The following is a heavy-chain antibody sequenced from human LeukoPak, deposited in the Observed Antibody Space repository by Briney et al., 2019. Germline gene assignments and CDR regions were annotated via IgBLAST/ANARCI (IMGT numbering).Heavy chain of an antibody. CDR1: GFTFNSYS. J-gene: IGHJ4*02. V-gene: IGHV3-48*01. CDR3: ARDWEYYYDSSGYYPFDY. D-gene: IGHD3-22*01. Sequence: GGSLRLSCAASGFTFNSYSMNWVRQAPGKGLEWVSYISDSSGMIYYADSVKGRFIISRDNAKNSLYLQMNSLRAEDTAVYYCARDWEYYYDSSGYYPFDYWGQGTLVTVSS. CDR2: ISDSSGMI.